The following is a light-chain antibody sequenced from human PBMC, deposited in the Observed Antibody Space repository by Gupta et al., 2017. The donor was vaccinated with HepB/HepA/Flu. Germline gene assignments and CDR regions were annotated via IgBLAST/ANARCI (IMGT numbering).Light chain of an antibody. J-gene: IGLJ2*01. CDR3: GTWDNSLASFL. V-gene: IGLV1-51*01. CDR1: TSNIGKNY. Sequence: QSMLTQPPSVSAAPGQKVTISCSGSTSNIGKNYVSWYQQLPGTAPKLLMYDNYKRPSGIPDRCSGSKSGTSVTLAITGLQTGDEAEYYCGTWDNSLASFLFGGGTKVTVL. CDR2: DNY.